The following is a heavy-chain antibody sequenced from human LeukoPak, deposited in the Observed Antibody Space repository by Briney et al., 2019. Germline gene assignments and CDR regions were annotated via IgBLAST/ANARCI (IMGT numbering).Heavy chain of an antibody. CDR2: ISAYNGNT. J-gene: IGHJ4*02. D-gene: IGHD2/OR15-2a*01. Sequence: ASVKVSCKASGYTFTSYGISWVRQAPGQGLEWMGWISAYNGNTNYAQRLQGRVTMTTDTSTSTAYMELRSLRSDDTAVYYCARDNSKVYYFDYWGQGTLVTVSS. CDR3: ARDNSKVYYFDY. CDR1: GYTFTSYG. V-gene: IGHV1-18*01.